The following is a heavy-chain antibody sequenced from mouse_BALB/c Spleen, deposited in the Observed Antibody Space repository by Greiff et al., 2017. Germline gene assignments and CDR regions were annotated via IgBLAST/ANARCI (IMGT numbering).Heavy chain of an antibody. CDR1: GFTFSSYG. J-gene: IGHJ4*01. V-gene: IGHV5-6*01. CDR2: ISSGGSYT. D-gene: IGHD2-3*01. CDR3: ARHAAYDGYFAMDY. Sequence: DVQLVESGGDLVKPGGSLKLSCAASGFTFSSYGMSWVRQTPDKRLEWVATISSGGSYTYYPDSVKGRFTISRDNAKNTLYLQMSSLKSEDTAMYYCARHAAYDGYFAMDYWGQGTSVTVSS.